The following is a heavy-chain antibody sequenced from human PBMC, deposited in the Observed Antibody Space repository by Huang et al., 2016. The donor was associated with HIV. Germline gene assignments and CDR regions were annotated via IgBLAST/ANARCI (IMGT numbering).Heavy chain of an antibody. CDR3: ATKTAGMDI. D-gene: IGHD1-7*01. V-gene: IGHV3-7*03. Sequence: VESGGRLVQPGGSIGLSCVGSTFRFGAYWMSWVRQPPGKGMEWVANIRQDESEKYYVDSVKGRFNISRDNAKKVVFLEMNNVRVEDTATYFCATKTAGMDIWGQGTTVTVS. J-gene: IGHJ6*02. CDR1: TFRFGAYW. CDR2: IRQDESEK.